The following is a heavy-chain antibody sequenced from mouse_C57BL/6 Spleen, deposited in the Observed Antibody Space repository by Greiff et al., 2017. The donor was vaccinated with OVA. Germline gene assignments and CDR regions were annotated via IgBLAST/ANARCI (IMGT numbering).Heavy chain of an antibody. CDR3: ARWDGYCEWFAY. Sequence: QVQLQQPGAELVKPGASVKLSCKASGYTFTSYWMHWVKQRPGQGLEWIGMIHPNSGSTNYNEKFKSKATLTVDKSSSTAYMQLSSLTSEDSAVCYCARWDGYCEWFAYWGQGTLVTVSA. J-gene: IGHJ3*01. CDR2: IHPNSGST. V-gene: IGHV1-64*01. CDR1: GYTFTSYW. D-gene: IGHD2-3*01.